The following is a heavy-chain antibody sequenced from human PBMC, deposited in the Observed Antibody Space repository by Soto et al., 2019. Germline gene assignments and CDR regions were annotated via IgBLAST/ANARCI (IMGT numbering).Heavy chain of an antibody. CDR3: ARQPSNGQWFL. J-gene: IGHJ6*02. CDR2: IFPGDSDI. D-gene: IGHD3-22*01. CDR1: GYSFTSYW. V-gene: IGHV5-51*01. Sequence: PGESLKISCKGSGYSFTSYWIGWVRQMPGKGLERMAIIFPGDSDIRYSPSFQGQVTISADKSISTAYLQWSSLKASDTAMYYCARQPSNGQWFLWGQGTTVTVSS.